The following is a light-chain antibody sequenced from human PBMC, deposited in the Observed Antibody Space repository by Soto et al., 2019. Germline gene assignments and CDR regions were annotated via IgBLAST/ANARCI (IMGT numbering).Light chain of an antibody. Sequence: DGVLTQTPLSSPVTLGQPASISCRSSQSLVHSDGGTYLSWLHQRPGQPPRLLISQVSNRFSGVPDRFSGGVAGTDFTLKISRVEAEDVGVYYCTQSTNFPRTLGQGTKVDIQ. CDR2: QVS. J-gene: IGKJ1*01. CDR3: TQSTNFPRT. V-gene: IGKV2-24*01. CDR1: QSLVHSDGGTY.